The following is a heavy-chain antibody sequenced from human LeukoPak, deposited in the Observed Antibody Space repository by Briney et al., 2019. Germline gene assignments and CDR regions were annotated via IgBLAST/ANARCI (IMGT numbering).Heavy chain of an antibody. CDR3: ASSCSGGSCYSFDY. V-gene: IGHV4-59*08. Sequence: SETLPLTCTVSGGSISSYYWSWIRQPPGKGLEWIGYIYYSGSTNYNPSLKSRVTISVGTSKNQFSLKLSSVTAADTAVYYCASSCSGGSCYSFDYWGQGTLVTVSS. D-gene: IGHD2-15*01. CDR2: IYYSGST. J-gene: IGHJ4*02. CDR1: GGSISSYY.